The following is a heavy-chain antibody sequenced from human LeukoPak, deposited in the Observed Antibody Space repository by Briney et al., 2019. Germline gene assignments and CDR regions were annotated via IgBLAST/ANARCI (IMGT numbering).Heavy chain of an antibody. Sequence: ASVKVSCKGSGYTLTELSMHWVRQAPGKGLEWMGGFDPEDGETIYAQKFQGRVTMTEDTSTDTAYMELSSLRSEDTAVYYCVGYDSSGYYSSFDYWGQGTLVTVSS. CDR1: GYTLTELS. J-gene: IGHJ4*02. CDR2: FDPEDGET. CDR3: VGYDSSGYYSSFDY. D-gene: IGHD3-22*01. V-gene: IGHV1-24*01.